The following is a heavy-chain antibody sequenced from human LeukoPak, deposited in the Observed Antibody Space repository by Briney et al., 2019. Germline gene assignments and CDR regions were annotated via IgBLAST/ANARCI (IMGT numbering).Heavy chain of an antibody. Sequence: SETLSLTCTVSGGSISSSSYYWGWIRQPPGKGLEWIGSIYYSGSTYYNPSLKSRVTISVDTSKNQFSLKLSSVTAADTAVYYCARGRGEGRGIAMIRGVRAPSYNWFDPWGHGTLVTVSS. D-gene: IGHD3-10*01. J-gene: IGHJ5*02. CDR3: ARGRGEGRGIAMIRGVRAPSYNWFDP. V-gene: IGHV4-39*07. CDR2: IYYSGST. CDR1: GGSISSSSYY.